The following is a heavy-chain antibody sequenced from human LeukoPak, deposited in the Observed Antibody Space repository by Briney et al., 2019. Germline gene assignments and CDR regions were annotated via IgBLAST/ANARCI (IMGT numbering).Heavy chain of an antibody. V-gene: IGHV3-30*01. CDR2: ISYDGSNK. CDR1: GFTFSSYA. CDR3: ARDAYYYDSSGYFPNDY. J-gene: IGHJ4*02. D-gene: IGHD3-22*01. Sequence: GGSLRLSCAASGFTFSSYAMHWVRQAPGKGLEWVAVISYDGSNKYYADSVKGRFTISGDNSKNTLYLQMNSLRAEDTAVYYCARDAYYYDSSGYFPNDYWGQGTLVTVSS.